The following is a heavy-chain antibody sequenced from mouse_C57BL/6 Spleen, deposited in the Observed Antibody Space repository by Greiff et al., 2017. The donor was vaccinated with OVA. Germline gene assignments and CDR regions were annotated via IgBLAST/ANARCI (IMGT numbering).Heavy chain of an antibody. J-gene: IGHJ4*01. Sequence: VQLVESGPGLVQPSQSLSITCTVSGFSLTSYGVHWVRQSPGKGLEWLGVIWSGGSTDYNAAFISRLSISKDNSKSQVFFKMNSLQADDTAIYYCARGAQDLYAMDYWGQGTSVTVSS. CDR3: ARGAQDLYAMDY. CDR2: IWSGGST. D-gene: IGHD3-2*02. V-gene: IGHV2-2*01. CDR1: GFSLTSYG.